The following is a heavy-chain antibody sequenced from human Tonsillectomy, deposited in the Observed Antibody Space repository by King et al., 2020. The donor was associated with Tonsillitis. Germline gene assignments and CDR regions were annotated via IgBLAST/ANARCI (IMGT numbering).Heavy chain of an antibody. V-gene: IGHV4-31*03. CDR2: IYYSGST. D-gene: IGHD2-2*01. CDR1: GGSISSGGYY. Sequence: VQLQESGPGLVKPSQTLSLTCTVSGGSISSGGYYWSWIRQHPGKGLEWIGYIYYSGSTYYNPSLKSRVTISVDTSKNQFSLKLSSVTAADTAVYYCARGGYCSSTSCYWRFDPWGQGTLVTVSS. CDR3: ARGGYCSSTSCYWRFDP. J-gene: IGHJ5*02.